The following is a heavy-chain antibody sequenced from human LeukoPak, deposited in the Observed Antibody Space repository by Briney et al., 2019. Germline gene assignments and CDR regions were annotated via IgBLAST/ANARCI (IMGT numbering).Heavy chain of an antibody. CDR3: TRDQMNY. CDR1: EFTVSRNY. V-gene: IGHV3-53*01. J-gene: IGHJ4*02. D-gene: IGHD5-24*01. Sequence: GGSLRLSCTASEFTVSRNYMLWVRQAPRKGLEWVSLIFSNGDTHYAESVKGRFTISRDTSKNTVSLQMNSLRVEDTAMYYCTRDQMNYWGQGTLVTVSS. CDR2: IFSNGDT.